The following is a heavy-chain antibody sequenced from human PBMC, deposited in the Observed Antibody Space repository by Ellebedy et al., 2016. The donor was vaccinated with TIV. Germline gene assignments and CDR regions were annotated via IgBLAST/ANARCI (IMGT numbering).Heavy chain of an antibody. CDR1: GFIFSNSG. Sequence: LSLTCVASGFIFSNSGMNWVRQAPGKGLEWVAFIRFDGNKADYADPAKGRFTISRDNSKNTLYLQMNSLRAEDTAVYYCAKDRGNYGGAPYNGMDIWGQGTTVTVSS. D-gene: IGHD3-10*01. CDR2: IRFDGNKA. CDR3: AKDRGNYGGAPYNGMDI. J-gene: IGHJ6*02. V-gene: IGHV3-30*02.